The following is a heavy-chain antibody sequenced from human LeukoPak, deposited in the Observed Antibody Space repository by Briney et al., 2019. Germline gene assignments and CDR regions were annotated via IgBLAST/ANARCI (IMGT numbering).Heavy chain of an antibody. Sequence: GGSLRLSCAASGFTFATYAMSWVRQAPGKGLEWVSAISGSGGSTYYADSVKGRFTISRDNSKNTLYLQMNSLRAEDTAVYYCAKDRAAASERVDYWGQGTLVTVSS. CDR2: ISGSGGST. CDR3: AKDRAAASERVDY. D-gene: IGHD6-13*01. CDR1: GFTFATYA. J-gene: IGHJ4*02. V-gene: IGHV3-23*01.